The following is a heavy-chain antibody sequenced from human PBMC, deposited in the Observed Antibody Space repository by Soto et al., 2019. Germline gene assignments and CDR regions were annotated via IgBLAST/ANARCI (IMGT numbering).Heavy chain of an antibody. CDR1: GFTFSSYS. Sequence: GGSLRLSCAASGFTFSSYSMNWVRQAPGKGLEWVSSISSSSSYIYYADSVKGRFTISRDNAKNSLYLQMNSLRAEDTAVYYCARVPHSSSRPPDYFDYWGQGTLVTVSS. D-gene: IGHD6-6*01. CDR3: ARVPHSSSRPPDYFDY. J-gene: IGHJ4*02. V-gene: IGHV3-21*01. CDR2: ISSSSSYI.